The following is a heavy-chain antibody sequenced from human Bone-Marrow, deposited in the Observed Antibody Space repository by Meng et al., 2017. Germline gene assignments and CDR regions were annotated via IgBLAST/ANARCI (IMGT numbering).Heavy chain of an antibody. CDR1: GGSISSGGYY. Sequence: AKAPESGPGLVKPSQPLSLTCTVSGGSISSGGYYWSWLRQHPGKGLEWIGYIYYSGSTYYNPSLKSRVTISVDTSKNQFSLKLSSVTAADTAVYYCARGPLSAAGTMGYFQHWGQGTLVTVSS. D-gene: IGHD6-13*01. V-gene: IGHV4-31*03. J-gene: IGHJ1*01. CDR3: ARGPLSAAGTMGYFQH. CDR2: IYYSGST.